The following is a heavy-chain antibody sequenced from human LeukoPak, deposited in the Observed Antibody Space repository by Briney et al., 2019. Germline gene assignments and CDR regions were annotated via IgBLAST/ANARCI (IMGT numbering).Heavy chain of an antibody. CDR3: ARLQEWNGSLDY. CDR1: GGSISSSSYY. CDR2: IYYSGST. J-gene: IGHJ4*02. V-gene: IGHV4-39*01. Sequence: SETLSLTCTVSGGSISSSSYYWGWIRQPPGKGLEWIGSIYYSGSTYYNPSLKRLVTISVDTSKNQISLKLSSVTAADTAVYYCARLQEWNGSLDYWGQGTLVSVSS. D-gene: IGHD1-1*01.